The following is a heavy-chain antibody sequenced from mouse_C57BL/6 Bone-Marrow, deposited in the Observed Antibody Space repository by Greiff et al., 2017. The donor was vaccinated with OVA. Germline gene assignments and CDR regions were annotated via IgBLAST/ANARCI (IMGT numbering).Heavy chain of an antibody. V-gene: IGHV3-5*01. D-gene: IGHD3-2*02. Sequence: EVKLMESGPGLVKPSQTVFLTCTVTGISITTGNYRWSWIRQFPGNKLEWIGYIYYSGTITYNPSLTSRTTITRDTPKNQFFLEMNSLTAEDTATYYCARASGFYAMDYWGQGTSVTVSS. J-gene: IGHJ4*01. CDR1: GISITTGNYR. CDR2: IYYSGTI. CDR3: ARASGFYAMDY.